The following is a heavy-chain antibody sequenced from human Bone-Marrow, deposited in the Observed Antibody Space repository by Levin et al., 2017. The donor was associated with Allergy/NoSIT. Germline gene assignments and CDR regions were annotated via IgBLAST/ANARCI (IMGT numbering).Heavy chain of an antibody. Sequence: GESLKISCAGSGFIFSSYDMTWVRQAPGKGLEWVSAIRSSGSGTFYSDSVKGRFIISRDNSRNTLYLQMHSLRAEDTAIYYCAKDFYVWGQGTTVTVSS. CDR2: IRSSGSGT. V-gene: IGHV3-23*01. D-gene: IGHD3-3*01. J-gene: IGHJ6*02. CDR1: GFIFSSYD. CDR3: AKDFYV.